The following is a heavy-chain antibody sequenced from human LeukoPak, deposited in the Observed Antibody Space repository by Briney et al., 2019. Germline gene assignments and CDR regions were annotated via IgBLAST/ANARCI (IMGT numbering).Heavy chain of an antibody. J-gene: IGHJ4*02. V-gene: IGHV3-23*01. CDR3: AKSPRGGNLLWDY. CDR1: GFTFSSYA. CDR2: ISGSGGST. D-gene: IGHD4-23*01. Sequence: PGGSLRLSCAASGFTFSSYAMSWVRQAPGKGLEWVSAISGSGGSTYYADSVKGGFTISRDNSKNTLYLQMNSLRAEDTAVYYCAKSPRGGNLLWDYWGQGTLVTISS.